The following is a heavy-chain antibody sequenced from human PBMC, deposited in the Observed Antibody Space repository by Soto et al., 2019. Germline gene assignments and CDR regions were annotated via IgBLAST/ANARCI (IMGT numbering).Heavy chain of an antibody. Sequence: QVQLVESGGGVVQPGRSLRLSCAASGFSLNDYGMHWVRQPPGKGLEWVADISYDGRNKYYTDSVRGRFTISRDISKGTLYLQMNSLRPEDTAVYYCAKQNGGAYDPPDFWGQGTPVTVPP. CDR1: GFSLNDYG. CDR3: AKQNGGAYDPPDF. CDR2: ISYDGRNK. V-gene: IGHV3-30*18. D-gene: IGHD3-16*01. J-gene: IGHJ4*02.